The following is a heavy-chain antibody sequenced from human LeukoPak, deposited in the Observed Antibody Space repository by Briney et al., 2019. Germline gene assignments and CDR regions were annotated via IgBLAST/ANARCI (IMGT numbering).Heavy chain of an antibody. CDR2: IAGNNSPT. V-gene: IGHV3-21*04. CDR1: GLTFSDRW. CDR3: ARGATRVTRHFDV. Sequence: GGSLRLSCAASGLTFSDRWMAWVRQTPGKGLAWVSIIAGNNSPTFYADSVEGRFTISRDNSKNMGYLQMNSLRVEDSGVYFCARGATRVTRHFDVWGRGTLVTVSS. D-gene: IGHD4-17*01. J-gene: IGHJ2*01.